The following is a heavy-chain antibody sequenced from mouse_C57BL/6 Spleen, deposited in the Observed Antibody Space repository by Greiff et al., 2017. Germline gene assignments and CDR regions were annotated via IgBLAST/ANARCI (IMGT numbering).Heavy chain of an antibody. Sequence: QVQLQQSGAELVRPGTSVKVSCKASGYAFTNYLIEWVKQRPGQGLEWIGVINPGSGGTNYNEKFKGKATLTADKSSSTAYMQLNSLTSEDSAVYYCAMGWNYWGQGTTLTVSS. D-gene: IGHD1-1*02. CDR2: INPGSGGT. CDR1: GYAFTNYL. CDR3: AMGWNY. J-gene: IGHJ2*01. V-gene: IGHV1-54*01.